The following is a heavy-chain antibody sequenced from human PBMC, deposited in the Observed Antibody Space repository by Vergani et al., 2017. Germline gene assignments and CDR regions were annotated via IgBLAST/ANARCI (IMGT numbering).Heavy chain of an antibody. CDR3: AKIAVAGETFDY. D-gene: IGHD6-19*01. Sequence: VQLVESGGGLVQPGGSLRLSCAASGFTFSSYWMHWVRQAPGKGLVWVSRINSDGSSTSYADSVKGRFTISRDNAKNTLYLQMNSRRAEDTAVYYCAKIAVAGETFDYWGQGTLVTVSS. J-gene: IGHJ4*02. CDR1: GFTFSSYW. V-gene: IGHV3-74*01. CDR2: INSDGSST.